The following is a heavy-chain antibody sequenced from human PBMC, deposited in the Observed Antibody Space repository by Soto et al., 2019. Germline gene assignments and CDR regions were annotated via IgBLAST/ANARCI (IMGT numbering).Heavy chain of an antibody. CDR2: ISGSGPYT. CDR1: GFTFSSYA. V-gene: IGHV3-23*01. Sequence: PGGSLRLSCTVSGFTFSSYAMSWVRQDPGKGLEWVSSISGSGPYTYYADSVKGRLTISRDNPQNTVYLQMNSLRAEDTAVYFCAKDGYCSHGVCYTFGYHFGHWGQGTQVTVS. CDR3: AKDGYCSHGVCYTFGYHFGH. J-gene: IGHJ4*02. D-gene: IGHD2-8*01.